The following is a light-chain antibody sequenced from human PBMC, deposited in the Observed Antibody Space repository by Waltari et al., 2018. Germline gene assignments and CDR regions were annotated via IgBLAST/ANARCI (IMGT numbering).Light chain of an antibody. V-gene: IGLV6-57*03. Sequence: FMLTQPHSVSEAPGKTLTIPCTRTSGTLATNYVQWYPQRTGSAPTNVIYEDNQIHTGVPDRCAVCRHSSSNSASLIISGLKAEDEADYYCQSFDSSHVVFGGGTKLTVL. CDR2: EDN. CDR3: QSFDSSHVV. CDR1: SGTLATNY. J-gene: IGLJ2*01.